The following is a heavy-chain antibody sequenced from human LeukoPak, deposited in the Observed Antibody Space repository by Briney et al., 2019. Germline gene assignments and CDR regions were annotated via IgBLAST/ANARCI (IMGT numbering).Heavy chain of an antibody. CDR3: ARDPSGIAVAGMSY. D-gene: IGHD6-19*01. CDR2: IWYDGSNK. V-gene: IGHV3-33*01. J-gene: IGHJ4*02. CDR1: GFTFSSYG. Sequence: GGSLRLSYAASGFTFSSYGMHWVCQARGKGLEWVAVIWYDGSNKYYADSVKGRFTISRDNSKNTLYLQMNSLRAEDTAVYYCARDPSGIAVAGMSYWGQGTLVTVSS.